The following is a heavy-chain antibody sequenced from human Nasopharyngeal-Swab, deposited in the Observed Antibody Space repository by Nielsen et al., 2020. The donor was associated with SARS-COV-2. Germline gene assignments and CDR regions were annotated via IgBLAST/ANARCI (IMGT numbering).Heavy chain of an antibody. V-gene: IGHV4-39*01. Sequence: WIRQPPGKGLEWIGSIYYSGSTYYNPSLKSRVTISVDTSKNQFSLKLSSVTAADTAVYYYARRVDRAPRHEGDYYYGMDVWGQGTTVTVSS. CDR3: ARRVDRAPRHEGDYYYGMDV. J-gene: IGHJ6*02. D-gene: IGHD3-16*01. CDR2: IYYSGST.